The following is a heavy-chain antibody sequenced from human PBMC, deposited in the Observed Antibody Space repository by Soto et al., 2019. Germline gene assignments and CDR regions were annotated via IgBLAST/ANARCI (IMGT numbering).Heavy chain of an antibody. CDR3: ARDLAKGGGSAGFDY. V-gene: IGHV1-2*02. Sequence: ASVKVSCKASGYTFTVDYMHCLRQAPGQGLEWMGWINPKSGGTMYPQKFQGRVTMTWDTSISTAYMALTRLRSDDTAVYYCARDLAKGGGSAGFDYWGQGTLVTVSS. D-gene: IGHD1-26*01. J-gene: IGHJ4*02. CDR1: GYTFTVDY. CDR2: INPKSGGT.